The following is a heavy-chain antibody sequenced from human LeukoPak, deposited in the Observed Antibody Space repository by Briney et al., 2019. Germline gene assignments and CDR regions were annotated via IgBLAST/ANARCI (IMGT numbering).Heavy chain of an antibody. D-gene: IGHD6-6*01. CDR1: GFTFSSYS. V-gene: IGHV3-48*04. CDR2: ISSSSSTI. J-gene: IGHJ4*02. Sequence: GGSLRLSCAASGFTFSSYSMNWVRQAPGKGLEWVSYISSSSSTIYYADSVKGRFTISRDNAKNSLYLQMNSLRAEDTAVYYCANSVTPIAAPESGSIDYWGQGTLVTVSS. CDR3: ANSVTPIAAPESGSIDY.